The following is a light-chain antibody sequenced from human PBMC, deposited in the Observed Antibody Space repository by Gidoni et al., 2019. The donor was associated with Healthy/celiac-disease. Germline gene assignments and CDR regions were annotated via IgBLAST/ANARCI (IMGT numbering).Light chain of an antibody. V-gene: IGLV3-19*01. J-gene: IGLJ2*01. CDR3: NSRDSSGNHVV. CDR1: SLRSYY. Sequence: SSELTQDPAVSVVLGQTVRNTCQGDSLRSYYASWYQQKPGQAPVLVIYGKHNRPSGIPYRFSGSSSGNTASLTIPGAQAEDEADYYCNSRDSSGNHVVFGGGTKLTVL. CDR2: GKH.